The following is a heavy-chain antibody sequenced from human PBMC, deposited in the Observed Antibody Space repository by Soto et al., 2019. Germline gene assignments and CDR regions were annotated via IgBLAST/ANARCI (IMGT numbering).Heavy chain of an antibody. CDR2: ISYSWHT. J-gene: IGHJ6*02. Sequence: QVQLQESGPGLVKPSETLSLTCTVSGDSVSSRNYHWTWIRQPPGTGLEWIGYISYSWHTNYNPSRKSRVTMSMETCKNQFSLKVTPVTAAAMAVYYFANYRRTVTHYALEVWGQGTAETVS. D-gene: IGHD4-4*01. CDR3: ANYRRTVTHYALEV. CDR1: GDSVSSRNYH. V-gene: IGHV4-61*01.